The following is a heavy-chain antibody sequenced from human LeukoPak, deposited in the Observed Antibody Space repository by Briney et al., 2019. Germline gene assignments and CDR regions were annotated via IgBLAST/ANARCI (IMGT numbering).Heavy chain of an antibody. V-gene: IGHV4-59*01. CDR1: GGSISSYY. CDR3: ARAPPGRSRRQLYYFDY. CDR2: IYCSGST. D-gene: IGHD1-1*01. Sequence: PSETLSLTCTVSGGSISSYYWSWIRQPPGKGLEWIGYIYCSGSTNYSPSLKSRVTISVDTSKNQFSLKLSSVTAADTAVYYCARAPPGRSRRQLYYFDYWGQGTLVTVSS. J-gene: IGHJ4*02.